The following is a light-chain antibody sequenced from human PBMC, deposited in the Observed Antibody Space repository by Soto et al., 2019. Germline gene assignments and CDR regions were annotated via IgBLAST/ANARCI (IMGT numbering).Light chain of an antibody. CDR2: DAS. J-gene: IGKJ5*01. CDR1: QSISSW. CDR3: QQYNSYPIT. V-gene: IGKV1-5*01. Sequence: DIQMTQSPSTLSASVGDRVTITCRASQSISSWLAWYQQKPGKAPKLLIYDASSLESGVPSRFSGSGSGTEFTLTISSLQPDGFATYDCQQYNSYPITFGQGTRLESK.